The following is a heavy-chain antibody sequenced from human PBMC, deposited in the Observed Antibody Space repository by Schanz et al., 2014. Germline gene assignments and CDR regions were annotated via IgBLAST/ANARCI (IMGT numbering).Heavy chain of an antibody. V-gene: IGHV1-69*02. J-gene: IGHJ6*02. Sequence: QVHLVQSGAEVKKPGSSVKVSCKASGGTFSSDTFSWVRQAPGQGLEWMGRIVPIAGITNYAQRFQGRVTITADKSSDTAYMELSSLRSEDTGVYYCARGPGQGYGYGHNIGADYFGIDDWGQGTTVTVSS. CDR3: ARGPGQGYGYGHNIGADYFGIDD. CDR1: GGTFSSDT. CDR2: IVPIAGIT. D-gene: IGHD5-18*01.